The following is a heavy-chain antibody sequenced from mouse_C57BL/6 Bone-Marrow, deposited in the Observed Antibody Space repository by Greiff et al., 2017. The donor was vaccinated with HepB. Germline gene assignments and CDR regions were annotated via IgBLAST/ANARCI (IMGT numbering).Heavy chain of an antibody. Sequence: EVQLVESGGGLVKPGGSLKLSCAASGFTFSDYGMHWVRQAPEKGLEWVAYISSGSSTIYYADTVKGRFTISRDNAKNTLFLQMTSLMSEDTAMYYCATMTTVVAPGIWGQGTTLTVSS. CDR3: ATMTTVVAPGI. V-gene: IGHV5-17*01. CDR1: GFTFSDYG. CDR2: ISSGSSTI. D-gene: IGHD1-1*01. J-gene: IGHJ2*01.